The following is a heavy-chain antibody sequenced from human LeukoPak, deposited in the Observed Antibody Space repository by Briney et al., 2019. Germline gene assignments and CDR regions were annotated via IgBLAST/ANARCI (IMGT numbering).Heavy chain of an antibody. D-gene: IGHD4-23*01. CDR1: GGTFSSYA. J-gene: IGHJ6*03. V-gene: IGHV1-69*04. Sequence: ASVKVSCKASGGTFSSYAISWVRQAPGQGLEWMGRIIPILGIANYAQKLQGRVTMTTDTSTSTAYMELRSLRSDDTAVYYCARGGGVVTPEGYYYYMDVWGKGTTVTVS. CDR2: IIPILGIA. CDR3: ARGGGVVTPEGYYYYMDV.